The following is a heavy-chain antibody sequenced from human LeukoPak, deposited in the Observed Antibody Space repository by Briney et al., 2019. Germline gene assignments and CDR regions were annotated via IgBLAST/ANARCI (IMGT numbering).Heavy chain of an antibody. D-gene: IGHD3-10*01. CDR3: ARRITIVRGSYYLDY. J-gene: IGHJ4*02. CDR2: IYPPDSDT. CDR1: GYSFTNYW. V-gene: IGHV5-51*01. Sequence: GESLKTSCKGSGYSFTNYWIGWVRQMPGKGLEWMGIIYPPDSDTRYSPSFQGQVTISADKSISTAYLQWSSLKASDTAMYYCARRITIVRGSYYLDYWGQGTLVTVFS.